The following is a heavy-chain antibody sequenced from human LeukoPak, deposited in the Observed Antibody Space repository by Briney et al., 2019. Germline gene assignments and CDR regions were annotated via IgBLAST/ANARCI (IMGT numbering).Heavy chain of an antibody. CDR2: IIPIFGTA. J-gene: IGHJ5*02. CDR3: ARAGYSRGWYDNWFDP. D-gene: IGHD6-19*01. Sequence: SVKVSCKASGGTFSSYAISWVRQAPGQGLEWMGGIIPIFGTANYAQKFQGRVTITTDESTSTAYMELSSLRSDDTAVYYCARAGYSRGWYDNWFDPWGQGTLVTVSS. CDR1: GGTFSSYA. V-gene: IGHV1-69*05.